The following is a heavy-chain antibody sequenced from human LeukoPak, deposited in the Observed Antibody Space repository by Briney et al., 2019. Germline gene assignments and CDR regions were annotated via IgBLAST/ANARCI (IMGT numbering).Heavy chain of an antibody. D-gene: IGHD2-2*01. CDR3: ATHVSIVAPATLNYGDNWFDP. CDR2: IYYRGTT. CDR1: GGSISSSISY. Sequence: SETLSLTCTVSGGSISSSISYWGWIRQPPGKGLEWIGSIYYRGTTYYNPSLKSRVTISVDTSKDQFSLNLNSVTAADTAIYYCATHVSIVAPATLNYGDNWFDPWGQGTLVIVSS. V-gene: IGHV4-39*01. J-gene: IGHJ5*02.